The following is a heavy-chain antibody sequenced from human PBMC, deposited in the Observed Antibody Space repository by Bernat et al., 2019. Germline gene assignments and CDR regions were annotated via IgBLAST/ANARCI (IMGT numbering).Heavy chain of an antibody. Sequence: QVQLVESGGGVVQPGRSLRLSCAASGFTFSSYAMHWVRQAPGKGLEWVAVISYDGSNKYYADSVKGRFTISRDNSKNTLYLQMNSLRAEDTAVYYCAREGLAYRRVSGWFDPWGQGTLVTVSS. V-gene: IGHV3-30-3*01. CDR3: AREGLAYRRVSGWFDP. CDR2: ISYDGSNK. D-gene: IGHD6-19*01. CDR1: GFTFSSYA. J-gene: IGHJ5*02.